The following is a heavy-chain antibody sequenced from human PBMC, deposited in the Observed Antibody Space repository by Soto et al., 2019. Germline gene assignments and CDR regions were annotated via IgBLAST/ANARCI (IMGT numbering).Heavy chain of an antibody. D-gene: IGHD6-19*01. Sequence: SETLSLTCTVSGGSISSFYWSWIRQPAGKGLEWIGRIYTSGSTNYNPSLKSRVTMSVDTSKNQFSLKLSSVTAADTAVYYCARDDSSGWYFDYWGQGTLVTVSS. J-gene: IGHJ4*02. CDR3: ARDDSSGWYFDY. CDR2: IYTSGST. CDR1: GGSISSFY. V-gene: IGHV4-4*07.